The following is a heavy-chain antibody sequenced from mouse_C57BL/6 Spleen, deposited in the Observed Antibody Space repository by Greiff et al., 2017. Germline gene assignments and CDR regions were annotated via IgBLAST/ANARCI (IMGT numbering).Heavy chain of an antibody. CDR2: IDPSDSYT. CDR3: ATYYDYVPFAY. D-gene: IGHD2-4*01. J-gene: IGHJ3*01. CDR1: GYTFTSYW. Sequence: QVQLQQPGAELVMPGASVKLSCKASGYTFTSYWMHWVKQRPGQGLEWIGEIDPSDSYTNYNQKFKGKSTLTVDKSSSTAYMQLSSLTSEDSAVYYWATYYDYVPFAYWGQGTLVTVSA. V-gene: IGHV1-69*01.